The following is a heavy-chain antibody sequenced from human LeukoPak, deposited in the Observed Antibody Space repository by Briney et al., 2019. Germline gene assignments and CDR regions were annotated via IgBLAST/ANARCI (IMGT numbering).Heavy chain of an antibody. J-gene: IGHJ5*02. V-gene: IGHV1-69*13. D-gene: IGHD2-15*01. CDR2: IIPIFGTP. Sequence: ASVKVSCKASGGTFSSYSITWVRQAPGHGLEWMGGIIPIFGTPNYAQKFQGRVTITADESTSTAYMELSSLRSEDTAVYYCARGCSGGYCYSGTDSVWFDPWGQGTLVTVSS. CDR1: GGTFSSYS. CDR3: ARGCSGGYCYSGTDSVWFDP.